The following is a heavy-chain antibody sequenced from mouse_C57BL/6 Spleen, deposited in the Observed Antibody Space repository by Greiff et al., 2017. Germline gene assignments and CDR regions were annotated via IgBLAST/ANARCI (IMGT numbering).Heavy chain of an antibody. CDR3: ARPLITTVVDWYFDV. D-gene: IGHD1-1*01. CDR1: GYTFTSYG. V-gene: IGHV1-81*01. CDR2: IYPRSGNT. Sequence: QVQLQQSGAELARPGASVKLSCKASGYTFTSYGISWVKQRTGQGLEWIGEIYPRSGNTYYNEKFKGKATLTADKSSSTAYMELRSLTSEDSAVYFCARPLITTVVDWYFDVWGTGTTVTVSS. J-gene: IGHJ1*03.